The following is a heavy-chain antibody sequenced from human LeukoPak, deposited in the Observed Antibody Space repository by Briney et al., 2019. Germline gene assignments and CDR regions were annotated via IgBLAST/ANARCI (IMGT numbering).Heavy chain of an antibody. CDR2: INHSGST. V-gene: IGHV4-34*01. J-gene: IGHJ4*02. CDR3: ARLVAAMVLYYFDY. D-gene: IGHD5-18*01. CDR1: GGSFSGYY. Sequence: PSETLSLTCAVSGGSFSGYYWSWIRQPPGKGLEWIGEINHSGSTNYNPTLKSRVTISVDTSKNQFSLKLSSVTAADTAVYYCARLVAAMVLYYFDYWGQGTLVTVSS.